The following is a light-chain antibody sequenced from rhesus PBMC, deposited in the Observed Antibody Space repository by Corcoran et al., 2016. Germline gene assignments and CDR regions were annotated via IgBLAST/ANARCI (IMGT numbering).Light chain of an antibody. J-gene: IGKJ3*01. Sequence: QVILTQSPATLSLSPGERATLSCRASQSLSTFLAWYQQKPGQAPRLLNYGASTRDTGIPYRLSGSVSGTEITLTISSLESEDFAVYYCQKYNNSPFTFGPGTKLDIK. CDR2: GAS. CDR1: QSLSTF. V-gene: IGKV3-53*01. CDR3: QKYNNSPFT.